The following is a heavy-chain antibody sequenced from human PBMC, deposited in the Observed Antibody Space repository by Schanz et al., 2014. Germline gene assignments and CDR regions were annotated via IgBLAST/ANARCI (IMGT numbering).Heavy chain of an antibody. V-gene: IGHV3-23*01. D-gene: IGHD2-15*01. CDR1: GFTFSSYA. CDR2: LSGSGGST. Sequence: EVQLLESGGGLVQPGGSLRLSCAASGFTFSSYAMRWVRQAPGKGLEWVSALSGSGGSTYYADSVKGRFTISRDNSKNTLYLQMNSLRAEDTAVYYCAKGMGYCSGGTCYDYYYYGLDVWGQGTTVTVSS. J-gene: IGHJ6*02. CDR3: AKGMGYCSGGTCYDYYYYGLDV.